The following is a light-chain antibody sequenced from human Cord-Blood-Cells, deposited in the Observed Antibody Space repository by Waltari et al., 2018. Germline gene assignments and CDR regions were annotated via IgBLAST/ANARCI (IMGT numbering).Light chain of an antibody. CDR1: SSDVGSYNL. J-gene: IGLJ1*01. CDR2: EGS. Sequence: QSALTQPASVSGSPGQSITISCTGTSSDVGSYNLVSWYQQHPGKPPKLMIYEGSKRPSGVSNRFSGSKSGNTASLTISGLQAEDEADYYCCSYAGSSTNYVFGTGTKVTVL. CDR3: CSYAGSSTNYV. V-gene: IGLV2-23*01.